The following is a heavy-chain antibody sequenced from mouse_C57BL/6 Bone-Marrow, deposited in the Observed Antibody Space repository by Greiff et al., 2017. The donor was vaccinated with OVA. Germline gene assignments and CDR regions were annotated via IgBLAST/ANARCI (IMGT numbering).Heavy chain of an antibody. CDR2: INYDGSST. D-gene: IGHD2-4*01. J-gene: IGHJ2*01. CDR1: GFTFSDYY. CDR3: ARYYDYDENFGFDY. Sequence: EVMLVESEGGLVQPGSSMKLSCTASGFTFSDYYMAWVRQVPEKGLEWVANINYDGSSTYYLDSLKSRFIISRDNAKNILYLQMSSLKSEDTATYYCARYYDYDENFGFDYWGQGTTLTVSS. V-gene: IGHV5-16*01.